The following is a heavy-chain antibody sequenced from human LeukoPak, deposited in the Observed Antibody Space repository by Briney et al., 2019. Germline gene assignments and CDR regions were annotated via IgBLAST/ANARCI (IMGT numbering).Heavy chain of an antibody. CDR3: ARAMITFGGVIVPCDY. CDR2: ISYDGSNK. J-gene: IGHJ4*02. D-gene: IGHD3-16*02. CDR1: GFTFSSYA. Sequence: GGSLRLSCAASGFTFSSYAMHWVRQAPGKGLEWVAVISYDGSNKYYADSVKGRFTISRDNSKNTLYLQINSLRAEDTAVYYCARAMITFGGVIVPCDYWGQGTLVTVSS. V-gene: IGHV3-30-3*01.